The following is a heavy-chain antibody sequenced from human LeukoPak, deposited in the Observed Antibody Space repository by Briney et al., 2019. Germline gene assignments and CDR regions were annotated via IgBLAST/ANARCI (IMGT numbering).Heavy chain of an antibody. J-gene: IGHJ5*02. CDR1: GFTFSSYG. CDR2: IRYDGSNK. Sequence: PGGSLRLSCAASGFTFSSYGMHWVRQAPGKGLEWVAFIRYDGSNKYYADSVKGRFTISRDNSKNTLYLQMNSLRAEDTAVYYCAKGPLGVAAAGTSWFDTWGQGTLVTVSS. V-gene: IGHV3-30*02. CDR3: AKGPLGVAAAGTSWFDT. D-gene: IGHD6-13*01.